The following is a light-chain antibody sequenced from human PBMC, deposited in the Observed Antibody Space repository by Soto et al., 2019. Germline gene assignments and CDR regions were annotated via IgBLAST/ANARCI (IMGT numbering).Light chain of an antibody. CDR1: QRVSSN. J-gene: IGKJ1*01. CDR2: GAS. Sequence: EIVMTQSPATLSVSPGERATLSCRARQRVSSNLAGYQQKPGQAPRLLIYGASTRATGIPARFSGSRSGTEFTLTISSLQSEDFAVYYCQQYNNWPRTFGQGTKVEIK. CDR3: QQYNNWPRT. V-gene: IGKV3-15*01.